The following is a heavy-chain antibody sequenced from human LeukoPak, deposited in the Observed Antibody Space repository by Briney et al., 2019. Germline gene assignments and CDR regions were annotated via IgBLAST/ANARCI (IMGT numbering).Heavy chain of an antibody. CDR3: AKPVIPSAYQGTYYMDV. CDR1: ELIFSSYG. CDR2: IRHDESKT. J-gene: IGHJ6*03. D-gene: IGHD3-16*01. V-gene: IGHV3-30*02. Sequence: GGSLRLSCAASELIFSSYGMHWVRQAPGEGLEWVAYIRHDESKTFYADSVRGRFTISRDNSKNTLYLQMHSLRAEDTALYYCAKPVIPSAYQGTYYMDVWGKGTTVTVSS.